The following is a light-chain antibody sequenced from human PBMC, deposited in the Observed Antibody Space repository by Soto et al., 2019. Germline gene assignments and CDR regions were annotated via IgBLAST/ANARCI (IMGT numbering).Light chain of an antibody. CDR2: HVS. CDR3: SSYSSSSTLVV. Sequence: QSVLTQPASVSGSPGQSITISCTGTSSDVGGYNYVSWYQQHPGKAPKLMIYHVSNRPSGVSNRFSGSKSGNTASLTISGLQPEDEADYYCSSYSSSSTLVVFGGGTKLTVL. J-gene: IGLJ2*01. V-gene: IGLV2-14*01. CDR1: SSDVGGYNY.